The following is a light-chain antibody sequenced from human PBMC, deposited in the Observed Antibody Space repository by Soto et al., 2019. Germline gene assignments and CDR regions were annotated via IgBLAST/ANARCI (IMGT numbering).Light chain of an antibody. V-gene: IGLV8-61*01. CDR3: LLYMGVGIGV. CDR2: NTD. CDR1: SGSVSTTYY. J-gene: IGLJ3*02. Sequence: QTVVTQEPSFSVSPGGTVTLTCGLSSGSVSTTYYPSWYQQTPGQAPRTLIYNTDARPSGVPDRFSGSILGNKAALTITGAQADDDSDYYCLLYMGVGIGVFGGGTKVTVL.